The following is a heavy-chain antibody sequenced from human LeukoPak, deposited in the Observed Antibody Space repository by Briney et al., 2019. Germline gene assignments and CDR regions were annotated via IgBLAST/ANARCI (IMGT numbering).Heavy chain of an antibody. CDR3: ARAPRRDYDFWSGPKHY. D-gene: IGHD3-3*01. CDR2: INPSGGST. J-gene: IGHJ4*02. CDR1: GYTFTSYY. V-gene: IGHV1-46*03. Sequence: ASVKVSCRASGYTFTSYYMHWVRQAPGQGLEWMGIINPSGGSTSYAQKFQGRVTMTRDTSTSTVYMELSSLRSEDTAVYYCARAPRRDYDFWSGPKHYWGQGTLVTVSS.